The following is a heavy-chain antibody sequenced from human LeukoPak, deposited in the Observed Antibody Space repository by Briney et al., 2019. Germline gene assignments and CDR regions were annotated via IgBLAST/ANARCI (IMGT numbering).Heavy chain of an antibody. V-gene: IGHV3-23*01. CDR3: AKGGPWTYTGAGSPYYLDY. CDR2: LSGSGGSS. Sequence: GGSLRLSCAASGFTFSSYAMSWVRQAPGKGLEWVSALSGSGGSSYFADSVKGRFTISRNNSKNTLYLPMNSLRAEDPAVYYCAKGGPWTYTGAGSPYYLDYCGQGTLVTVSS. CDR1: GFTFSSYA. J-gene: IGHJ4*02. D-gene: IGHD3/OR15-3a*01.